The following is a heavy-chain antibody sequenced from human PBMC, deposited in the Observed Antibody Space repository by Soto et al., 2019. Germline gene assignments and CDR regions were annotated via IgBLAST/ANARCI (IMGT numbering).Heavy chain of an antibody. CDR3: ARYRGYSGYGLDY. J-gene: IGHJ4*02. Sequence: GGSLRLSCAASGFTCSSYSMNWVRKAPGKGLEWVSYISSSSSTIYYADSVKGRFTISRDNAKNSLYLQMNSLRAEDTAVYYCARYRGYSGYGLDYWGQGTLVTVSS. D-gene: IGHD5-12*01. CDR2: ISSSSSTI. V-gene: IGHV3-48*01. CDR1: GFTCSSYS.